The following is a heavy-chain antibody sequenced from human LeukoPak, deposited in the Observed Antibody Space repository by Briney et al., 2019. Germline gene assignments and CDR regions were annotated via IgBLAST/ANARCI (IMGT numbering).Heavy chain of an antibody. J-gene: IGHJ4*02. D-gene: IGHD6-6*01. CDR2: INPSGGST. Sequence: ASVKVSCKASGYTFTSYYMHWVRQAPGQGLEWMGIINPSGGSTSYAQKFQGRVTMTRDTSTSTVYMELSSLRSEDTAVYYCAIGVAYSSSSYGGFDYWGQGTLVTVSS. V-gene: IGHV1-46*01. CDR1: GYTFTSYY. CDR3: AIGVAYSSSSYGGFDY.